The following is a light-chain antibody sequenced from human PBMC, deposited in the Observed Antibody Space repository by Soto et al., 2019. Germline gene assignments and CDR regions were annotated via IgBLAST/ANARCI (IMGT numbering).Light chain of an antibody. J-gene: IGKJ4*01. CDR3: QQYNDYPLT. CDR2: KAS. V-gene: IGKV1-5*03. Sequence: DIQLTQSPSTLSASVGDRVTITCRASQSISNWLAWYQQMPGKAPKLLIFKASSLESGVPSRFSGSGSGTEFPLTISSLPPEDFATYYCQQYNDYPLTSSGGTKVAI. CDR1: QSISNW.